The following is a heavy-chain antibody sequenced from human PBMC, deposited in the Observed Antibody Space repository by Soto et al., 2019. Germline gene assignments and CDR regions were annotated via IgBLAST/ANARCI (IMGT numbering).Heavy chain of an antibody. CDR2: ISGSGGST. D-gene: IGHD3-10*01. CDR3: AKMGGTDREILLWFGELWGYYMDV. CDR1: GFTFSSYA. J-gene: IGHJ6*03. Sequence: GGSLRLSCAASGFTFSSYAMSWVRQAPGKGLEWVSAISGSGGSTYYADSVKGRFTISRDNSKNTLYLQMNSLRAEDTAVYYCAKMGGTDREILLWFGELWGYYMDVWGKGTTVTVSS. V-gene: IGHV3-23*01.